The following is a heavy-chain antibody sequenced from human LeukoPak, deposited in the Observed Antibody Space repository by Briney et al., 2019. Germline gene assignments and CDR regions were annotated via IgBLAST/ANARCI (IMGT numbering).Heavy chain of an antibody. CDR2: INWNGAST. Sequence: PGGSLRLSCEASGFTSDDYGMSWVRQPPGKGLEWVCDINWNGASTACADSVKGRFTISRDNAKKFLYLEMKKLRVEDTALYHCARDPWSFDAFDIWGQGTMVTV. J-gene: IGHJ3*02. D-gene: IGHD2-8*02. V-gene: IGHV3-20*01. CDR3: ARDPWSFDAFDI. CDR1: GFTSDDYG.